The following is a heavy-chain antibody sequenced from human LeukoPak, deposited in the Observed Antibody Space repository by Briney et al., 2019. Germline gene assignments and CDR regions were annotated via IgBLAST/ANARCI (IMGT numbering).Heavy chain of an antibody. Sequence: SQTLSLTCTVSGGSISSGSYYWSWIRQPAGKGLEWIGRIYTSGSTNYNPSLKSRVTISVDTSKNQFSLSLSSVTAADTAVYYCARLLGHSTIYDLWGQGTLVTVSS. CDR2: IYTSGST. CDR3: ARLLGHSTIYDL. CDR1: GGSISSGSYY. V-gene: IGHV4-61*02. D-gene: IGHD5/OR15-5a*01. J-gene: IGHJ5*02.